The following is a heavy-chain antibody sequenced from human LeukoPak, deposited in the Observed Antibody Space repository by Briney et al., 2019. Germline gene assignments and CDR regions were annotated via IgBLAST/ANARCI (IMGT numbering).Heavy chain of an antibody. CDR2: IYYSGIT. V-gene: IGHV4-59*08. J-gene: IGHJ4*02. D-gene: IGHD5-18*01. CDR3: AGSYSYGTFDY. Sequence: SETLSLTCTVSGGSISSYYWSWIRQPPGKGLEWIGYIYYSGITNYNPSLKSRVTISVDTSKNQFSLKLGPVTAADTAVYYCAGSYSYGTFDYWGQGTLVTVSS. CDR1: GGSISSYY.